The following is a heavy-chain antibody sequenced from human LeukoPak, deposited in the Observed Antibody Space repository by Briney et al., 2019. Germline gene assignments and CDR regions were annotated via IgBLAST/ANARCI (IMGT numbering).Heavy chain of an antibody. CDR3: ARSYCSSTSCPHSDWFDP. D-gene: IGHD2-2*01. Sequence: GASVKVSCKASGYTFTSYYMHWVRQAPGQGLEWMGWISAYNGNTNYAQKLQGRVTMTTDTSTSTAYMELRSLRSDDTAVYYCARSYCSSTSCPHSDWFDPWGQGTLVTVSS. V-gene: IGHV1-18*04. J-gene: IGHJ5*02. CDR1: GYTFTSYY. CDR2: ISAYNGNT.